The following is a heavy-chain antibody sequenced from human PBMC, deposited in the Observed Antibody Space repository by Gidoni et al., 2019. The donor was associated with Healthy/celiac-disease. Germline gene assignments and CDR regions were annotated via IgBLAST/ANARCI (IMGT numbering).Heavy chain of an antibody. V-gene: IGHV3-30*18. CDR3: AKDYGDYYYFDY. Sequence: QVQLVESGGGVVQPGRSLRLSCAASGFTFSSYGMHWVRQAPGQGLEWVAVISYDGSNKYYADSVKGRFTISRDNSKNTLYLQMNSLRAEDTAVYYCAKDYGDYYYFDYWGQGTLVTVSS. CDR2: ISYDGSNK. J-gene: IGHJ4*02. D-gene: IGHD4-17*01. CDR1: GFTFSSYG.